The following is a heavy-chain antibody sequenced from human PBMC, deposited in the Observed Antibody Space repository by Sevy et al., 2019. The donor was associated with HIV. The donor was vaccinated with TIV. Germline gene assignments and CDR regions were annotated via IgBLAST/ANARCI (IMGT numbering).Heavy chain of an antibody. V-gene: IGHV3-30*14. Sequence: GGSLRLSCAASGFRFSDYSMHWVRQAPGKGLEWVAVISYDGRNNKYNVDSVKGGFTISRDNSKNTLFLQMNSLRAEDSAIYYCARDRGEILHSAFDYWGQGTLVNVSS. CDR2: ISYDGRNNK. CDR3: ARDRGEILHSAFDY. CDR1: GFRFSDYS. J-gene: IGHJ4*02. D-gene: IGHD3-16*01.